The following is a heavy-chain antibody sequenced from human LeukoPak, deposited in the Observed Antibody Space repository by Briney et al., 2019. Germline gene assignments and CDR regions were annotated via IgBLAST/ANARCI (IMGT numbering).Heavy chain of an antibody. D-gene: IGHD1/OR15-1a*01. Sequence: SETLSLTCAVYGGSFSGYYWSWIRQPPGKGLGWIGEINHSGSTNYNPSLKSRVTISVDTFKNQFSLKLSSVTAADTAVYYCAITRYSQYNWFDPWGQGTLVTVSS. CDR1: GGSFSGYY. CDR3: AITRYSQYNWFDP. J-gene: IGHJ5*02. V-gene: IGHV4-34*01. CDR2: INHSGST.